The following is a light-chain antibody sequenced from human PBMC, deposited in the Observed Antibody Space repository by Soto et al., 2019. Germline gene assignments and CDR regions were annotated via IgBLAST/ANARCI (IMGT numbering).Light chain of an antibody. CDR1: QSVSSRY. CDR3: LQDFNYPWT. J-gene: IGKJ1*01. CDR2: GAS. V-gene: IGKV3-20*01. Sequence: EIVLTQSPGTLSLSPGERATLSCRVSQSVSSRYLAWYQQKPGQAPRLLIYGASNRATGIPDRFSGSGSGTDFTLTISGLQPEDFATYFCLQDFNYPWTFGQGTKVDIK.